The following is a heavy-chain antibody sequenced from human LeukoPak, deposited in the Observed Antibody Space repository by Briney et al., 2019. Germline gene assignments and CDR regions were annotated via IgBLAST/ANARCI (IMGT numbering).Heavy chain of an antibody. CDR2: IYPGDSDT. D-gene: IGHD3-22*01. V-gene: IGHV5-51*01. J-gene: IGHJ4*02. Sequence: GESLKISCKGSGYSFTSHWIGWVRQMPGKGLEWMGIIYPGDSDTRYSPSFQGQVTISADKSISTAYLQWSSLKASDTAMYYCARRKYYYDSSGFPNSFPFDYWGQGTLVTVSS. CDR3: ARRKYYYDSSGFPNSFPFDY. CDR1: GYSFTSHW.